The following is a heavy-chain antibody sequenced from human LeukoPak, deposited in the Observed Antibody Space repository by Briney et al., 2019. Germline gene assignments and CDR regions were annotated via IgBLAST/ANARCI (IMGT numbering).Heavy chain of an antibody. J-gene: IGHJ4*02. V-gene: IGHV3-23*01. CDR1: GFTFTSYS. D-gene: IGHD1-26*01. CDR3: AKGGKWDVTPFDC. CDR2: ISGGGGST. Sequence: PGGSLRLSCAASGFTFTSYSMNWVRQAPGKGLEWVSTISGGGGSTYYADSVKGRFTISRDNSKNTLYLQVNSLRAEDTAVYYCAKGGKWDVTPFDCWGQGTLVTVSS.